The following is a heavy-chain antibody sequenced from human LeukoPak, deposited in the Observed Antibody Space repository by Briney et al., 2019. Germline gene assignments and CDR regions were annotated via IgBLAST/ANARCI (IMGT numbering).Heavy chain of an antibody. CDR2: ISGSSYYI. CDR1: EFTFSSYD. D-gene: IGHD3-9*01. CDR3: ARVRPNFDNFGMDV. J-gene: IGHJ6*02. V-gene: IGHV3-21*01. Sequence: GGSLRLSCAASEFTFSSYDLNWVRQAPGKGLEGVSSISGSSYYIYYADSMKGRITISRDNAKNSLYLQMTSLTAEDTAVYYCARVRPNFDNFGMDVWGQGTTVTVSS.